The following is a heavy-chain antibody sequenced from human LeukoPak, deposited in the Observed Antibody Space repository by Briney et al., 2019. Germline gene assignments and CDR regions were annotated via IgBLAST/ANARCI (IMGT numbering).Heavy chain of an antibody. J-gene: IGHJ4*02. CDR2: MYISGST. CDR1: GVSITNYY. D-gene: IGHD1-26*01. Sequence: SETLSLTCTVSGVSITNYYWAWIRQPAGKGLGWIGRMYISGSTNYNPSLKSRVSISIDKTKNQFSLKLTSVTAADTAVYYCARDYLVGAPLDSWGQGTLVTVSS. CDR3: ARDYLVGAPLDS. V-gene: IGHV4-4*07.